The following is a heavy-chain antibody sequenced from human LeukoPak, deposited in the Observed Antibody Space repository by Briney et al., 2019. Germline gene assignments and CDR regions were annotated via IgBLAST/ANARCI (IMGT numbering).Heavy chain of an antibody. D-gene: IGHD1-26*01. J-gene: IGHJ4*02. V-gene: IGHV3-30*18. CDR2: ISYDGSNK. CDR1: GFTFSSYG. Sequence: PGGSLRLSCAASGFTFSSYGMHWVRQAPGKGLEWVAVISYDGSNKYYADSVKGRFTISRDNSKNTLYRQMNSLRAEDTAVYYCAKDGGSYPDYWGQGTLVTVSS. CDR3: AKDGGSYPDY.